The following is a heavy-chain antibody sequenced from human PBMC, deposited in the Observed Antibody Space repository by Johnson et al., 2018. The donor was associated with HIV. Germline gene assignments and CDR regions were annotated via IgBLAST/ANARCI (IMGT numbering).Heavy chain of an antibody. CDR3: VRVGKYCGGDCYSGVDGFGI. D-gene: IGHD2-21*02. V-gene: IGHV3-30*02. CDR1: GFTFSTYG. Sequence: QVQLVESGGGVVQPGGSLRLSCAASGFTFSTYGMHWVRQAPGKGLEWVAFIRDDGSNKHYVDSVKGRFPVSRDNSKNSLYLQMNNLRADDAALYYCVRVGKYCGGDCYSGVDGFGIWGQGTVVIVST. CDR2: IRDDGSNK. J-gene: IGHJ3*02.